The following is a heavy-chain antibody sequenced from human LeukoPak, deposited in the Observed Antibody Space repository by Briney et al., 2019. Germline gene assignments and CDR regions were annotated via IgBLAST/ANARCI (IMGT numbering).Heavy chain of an antibody. CDR1: GGTFSSNA. D-gene: IGHD3-22*01. J-gene: IGHJ4*02. V-gene: IGHV1-69*04. CDR3: ESYYDSSGFDY. Sequence: SVKVSCKASGGTFSSNAISWVRQAPGQGLEWMGRIIPILGIANYAQKFQGRVTITADKSTSTAYMELSSLRSEDTAVYYCESYYDSSGFDYWGQGTLVTVSS. CDR2: IIPILGIA.